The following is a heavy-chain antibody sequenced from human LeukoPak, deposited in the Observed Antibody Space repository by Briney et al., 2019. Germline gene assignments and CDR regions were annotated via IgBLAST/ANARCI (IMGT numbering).Heavy chain of an antibody. D-gene: IGHD6-13*01. CDR3: ARDRGYSSSWYEPRCYYYGMDV. J-gene: IGHJ6*02. CDR2: IIPILGIA. CDR1: GGTFSSYA. V-gene: IGHV1-69*04. Sequence: ASMKVSCKASGGTFSSYAISWVRQAPGQGLEWMGRIIPILGIANYAQKFQGRVTITADKSTSTAYMELCSLRSEDTAVYYCARDRGYSSSWYEPRCYYYGMDVWGQGTTVTVSS.